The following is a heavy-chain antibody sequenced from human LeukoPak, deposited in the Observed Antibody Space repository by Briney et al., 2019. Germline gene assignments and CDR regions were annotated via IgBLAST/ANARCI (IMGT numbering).Heavy chain of an antibody. CDR2: INPSGGST. Sequence: ASVKVSCKASGYTFTSYYMHWVRQAPRQGLEWMGIINPSGGSTSYAQKFQGRVTMTRDTSTSTVYMELSSLRSEDTAVYYCAREAGYGGNSPDAFDIWGQGTMVTVSS. CDR1: GYTFTSYY. D-gene: IGHD4-23*01. CDR3: AREAGYGGNSPDAFDI. V-gene: IGHV1-46*01. J-gene: IGHJ3*02.